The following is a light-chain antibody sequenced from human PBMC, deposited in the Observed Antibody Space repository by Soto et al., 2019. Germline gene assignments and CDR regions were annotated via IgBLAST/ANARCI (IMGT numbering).Light chain of an antibody. Sequence: DIVMTQSPLSLPVTAGEPASVSCRSSQSLLHSNGYNYLDWYLQKPGQSPQLLIYWGSNRASGVPDRFSGSGSGTDITLKISRVEAEDVGVYYCMQALQTPWTFGQGAKVEIK. CDR2: WGS. CDR3: MQALQTPWT. CDR1: QSLLHSNGYNY. V-gene: IGKV2-28*01. J-gene: IGKJ1*01.